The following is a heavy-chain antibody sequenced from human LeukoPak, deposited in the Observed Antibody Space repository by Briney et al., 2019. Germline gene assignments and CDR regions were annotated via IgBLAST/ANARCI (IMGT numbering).Heavy chain of an antibody. CDR3: AKGAIWARFLEWLSAPKYYYYYMDV. CDR1: GYTFTGYY. V-gene: IGHV1-2*02. D-gene: IGHD3-3*01. CDR2: INPNSGGT. J-gene: IGHJ6*03. Sequence: APVKVSCKASGYTFTGYYMHWVRQAPGQGLEWMGWINPNSGGTNYAQKFQGRVAMTRDTSISTAYMELSRLRSEDTAVYYCAKGAIWARFLEWLSAPKYYYYYMDVWGKGTTVTVSS.